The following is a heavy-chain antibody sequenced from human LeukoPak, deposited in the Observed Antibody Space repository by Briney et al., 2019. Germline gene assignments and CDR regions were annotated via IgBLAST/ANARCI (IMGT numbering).Heavy chain of an antibody. CDR1: GFTFTNYW. Sequence: GGSLRLSCAASGFTFTNYWMHWVRQAPGKGLVWVSRIDGDGSSTYYADSVKGRFTISRDNSQTTLYLQMDSLRAEDTAIYYCSRGDSKYGMDVWGQGTTVTVSS. D-gene: IGHD4-17*01. J-gene: IGHJ6*02. CDR3: SRGDSKYGMDV. V-gene: IGHV3-74*01. CDR2: IDGDGSST.